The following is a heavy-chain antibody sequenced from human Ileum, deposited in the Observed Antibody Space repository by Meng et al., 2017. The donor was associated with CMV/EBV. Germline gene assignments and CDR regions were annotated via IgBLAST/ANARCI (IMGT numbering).Heavy chain of an antibody. CDR2: INSDGSST. Sequence: GESLKISCAASGFTFSSYWMHWVRQAPGKGLVWVSRINSDGSSTSYADSVKGRFTISRDNAKNTLYLQMNSLRAEDTAVYYCATPPARMLDHWGQGELVTVSS. D-gene: IGHD2-2*01. J-gene: IGHJ4*02. CDR3: ATPPARMLDH. CDR1: GFTFSSYW. V-gene: IGHV3-74*01.